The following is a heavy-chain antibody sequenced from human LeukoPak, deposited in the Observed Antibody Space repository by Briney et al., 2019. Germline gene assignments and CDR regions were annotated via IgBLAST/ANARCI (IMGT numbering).Heavy chain of an antibody. Sequence: SETLSLTCTVSGGSISSSSYYWGWIRQPPGKGLMWIGSIHYSGRTYSNPSLKSRVTISVDTSKNQFSLKLSSVTAADTAVYYCARYGSGSYYNPLGGLDYWGQGTLVTVSS. D-gene: IGHD3-10*01. CDR3: ARYGSGSYYNPLGGLDY. CDR1: GGSISSSSYY. J-gene: IGHJ4*02. V-gene: IGHV4-39*07. CDR2: IHYSGRT.